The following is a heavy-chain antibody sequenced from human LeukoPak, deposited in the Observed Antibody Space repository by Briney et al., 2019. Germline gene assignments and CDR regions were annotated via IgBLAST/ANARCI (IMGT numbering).Heavy chain of an antibody. CDR2: INEDGTIQ. D-gene: IGHD3-10*01. V-gene: IGHV3-7*01. CDR1: GFSISDYW. CDR3: ASRESSMARSH. Sequence: PGGSLRLSCAASGFSISDYWMNWVRLVPGKGLEWAANINEDGTIQDYVASVRGRFTISRNNAKNSLYLQMNSLGAEDTAVYYCASRESSMARSHWGHGTLVTVSS. J-gene: IGHJ4*01.